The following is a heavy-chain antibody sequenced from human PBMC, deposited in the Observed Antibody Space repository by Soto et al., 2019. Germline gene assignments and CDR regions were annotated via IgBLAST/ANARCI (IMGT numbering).Heavy chain of an antibody. CDR2: IKEDGSEE. D-gene: IGHD1-20*01. CDR3: ARNLGITGTLSDH. V-gene: IGHV3-7*01. J-gene: IGHJ5*02. CDR1: GFTFSSYW. Sequence: PGGSLRLSCAASGFTFSSYWMSWVRQAPGKGLEWVANIKEDGSEEYYVDSVKGRFTISRDNARTSLYLQMNRLRAEDTAVYYCARNLGITGTLSDHWGQGTLVTVSS.